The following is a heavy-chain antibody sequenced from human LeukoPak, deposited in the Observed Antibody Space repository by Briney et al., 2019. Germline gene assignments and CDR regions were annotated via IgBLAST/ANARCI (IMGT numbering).Heavy chain of an antibody. V-gene: IGHV1-18*01. CDR2: ISAYNGNT. Sequence: ASVKVSCKASGYTFTSYGISWVRQAPGQGLEWMGWISAYNGNTNYAQKLQGRVTMTTDTSTSTAYMELRSLRSDDTAVYYCARVETPREYDFWSGLPGGYYMDVWGKGATVTVSS. J-gene: IGHJ6*03. CDR1: GYTFTSYG. CDR3: ARVETPREYDFWSGLPGGYYMDV. D-gene: IGHD3-3*01.